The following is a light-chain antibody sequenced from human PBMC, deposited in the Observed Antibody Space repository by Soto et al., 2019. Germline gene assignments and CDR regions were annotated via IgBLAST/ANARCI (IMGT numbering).Light chain of an antibody. CDR3: QQYKDWRT. Sequence: IVMTQSPATLSVSPGERATLSCRASQTIDNKLAWYQQRPGQAPRLLIYGASIRATGIPARFSGSGSGTEFTLTISRLQSEDFGVYYFQQYKDWRTFGQGTNVDIK. CDR1: QTIDNK. CDR2: GAS. V-gene: IGKV3-15*01. J-gene: IGKJ1*01.